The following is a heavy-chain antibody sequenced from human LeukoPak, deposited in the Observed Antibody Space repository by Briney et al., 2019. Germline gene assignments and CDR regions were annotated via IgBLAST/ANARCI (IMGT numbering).Heavy chain of an antibody. V-gene: IGHV1-2*02. D-gene: IGHD3-9*01. CDR1: GYTFTGYY. J-gene: IGHJ4*02. CDR2: INPNSGGT. Sequence: RASVKVSCKASGYTFTGYYMHWVRQAPGQGLEWMGWINPNSGGTNYAQKFQGRVTMTRDTSISTAYVELSRLRSDDTAVYYCAREAQNYDILTGYPDWGQGTLVTVSS. CDR3: AREAQNYDILTGYPD.